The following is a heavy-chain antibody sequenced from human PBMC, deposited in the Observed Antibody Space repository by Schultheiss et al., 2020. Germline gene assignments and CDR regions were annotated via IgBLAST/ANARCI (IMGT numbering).Heavy chain of an antibody. J-gene: IGHJ6*02. Sequence: SATLSLTCTVSGGSISSYYWSWIRQPPGKGLEWIGYIYYSGSTYYNPSLKSRVTISVDTSKNQFSLKLSSVTAADTAVYYCARVSRASTTSRLYYYYGMDVWGQGTTVTVSS. CDR3: ARVSRASTTSRLYYYYGMDV. CDR2: IYYSGST. V-gene: IGHV4-59*12. D-gene: IGHD1-1*01. CDR1: GGSISSYY.